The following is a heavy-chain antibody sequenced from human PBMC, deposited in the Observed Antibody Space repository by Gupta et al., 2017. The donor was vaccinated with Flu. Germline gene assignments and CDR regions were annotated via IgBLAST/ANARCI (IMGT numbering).Heavy chain of an antibody. V-gene: IGHV4-31*03. CDR1: GGSVNVFSYF. Sequence: QVQLRESGPRLLKPSQTLSLTCSVSGGSVNVFSYFWSWIRQHPEKGLEWIGYVHSSGNTYYNRSLRSRLMMSIDTSKNEFSLEVTSVTAADTAMYYCARRGTYYFDFWGQGALVTVSS. CDR3: ARRGTYYFDF. CDR2: VHSSGNT. J-gene: IGHJ4*02. D-gene: IGHD1-7*01.